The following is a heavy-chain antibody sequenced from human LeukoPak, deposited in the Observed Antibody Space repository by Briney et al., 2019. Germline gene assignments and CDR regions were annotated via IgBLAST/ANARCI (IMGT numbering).Heavy chain of an antibody. Sequence: GGSLRLSCTASGFTFSSHWMTWVRQSPGKGLEWVANIKEDGSVRYYVDSVKGRFTISRDNTKNALYLQMNSLRADDTAVYFCARDSTWLLDYWGRGTLITVSS. CDR1: GFTFSSHW. CDR2: IKEDGSVR. CDR3: ARDSTWLLDY. J-gene: IGHJ4*02. V-gene: IGHV3-7*03. D-gene: IGHD6-19*01.